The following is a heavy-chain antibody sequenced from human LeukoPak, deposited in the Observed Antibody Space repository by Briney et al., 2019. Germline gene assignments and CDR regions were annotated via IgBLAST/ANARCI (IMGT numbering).Heavy chain of an antibody. CDR3: TTEQYYDFWSGYYWDFDY. V-gene: IGHV3-15*01. CDR2: IKSKTDGGTT. J-gene: IGHJ4*02. D-gene: IGHD3-3*01. CDR1: GFTFSNAW. Sequence: PGGSLRLSCAASGFTFSNAWMSWVRQAPGKGLEWVGRIKSKTDGGTTDYAAPVKGRFTISREDSKNTLYLQMNSLKTEDTAVYYCTTEQYYDFWSGYYWDFDYWGQGTLVTVSS.